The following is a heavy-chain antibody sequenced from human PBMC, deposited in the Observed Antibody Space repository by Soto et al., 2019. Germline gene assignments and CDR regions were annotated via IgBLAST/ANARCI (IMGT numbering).Heavy chain of an antibody. V-gene: IGHV4-59*05. CDR2: IYYSGST. J-gene: IGHJ5*02. Sequence: SETLSLTCTVPGGSISSYYWSWIRQPPGKGLEWIGSIYYSGSTYYNPSLKSRVTISVDTSKDQFSLKLSSVTAADTAVYYCARSGGTNIKFDPWGQGTLVTVSS. CDR3: ARSGGTNIKFDP. CDR1: GGSISSYY. D-gene: IGHD2-15*01.